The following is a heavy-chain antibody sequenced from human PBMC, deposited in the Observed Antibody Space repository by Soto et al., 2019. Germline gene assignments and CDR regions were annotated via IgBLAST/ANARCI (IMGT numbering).Heavy chain of an antibody. CDR1: GYTFSNCW. CDR2: IYPGDSDT. Sequence: PGESLKISCKGSGYTFSNCWIGWVRQMPGKGLEWMGIIYPGDSDTKYSPSFEGHVTISADKSITTAYLQWSSLKASDTAMYYCARSRGYCSSTSCYGPSYYGMDVWGQGTTVTVSS. CDR3: ARSRGYCSSTSCYGPSYYGMDV. V-gene: IGHV5-51*01. D-gene: IGHD2-2*01. J-gene: IGHJ6*02.